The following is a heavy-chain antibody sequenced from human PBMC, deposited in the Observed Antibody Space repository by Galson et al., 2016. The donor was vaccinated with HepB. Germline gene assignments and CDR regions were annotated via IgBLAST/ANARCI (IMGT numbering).Heavy chain of an antibody. V-gene: IGHV4-30-4*08. CDR1: GLIVSNDY. CDR2: IYYSGSS. CDR3: ARDRDSYALFDF. J-gene: IGHJ4*02. D-gene: IGHD3-16*01. Sequence: LRLSCAASGLIVSNDYMNWVRQAPGKGLEWIGYIYYSGSSFYNPSLKSRFTISVDTSTNQFSLKLNSVTAADTAVYYCARDRDSYALFDFWGQGTLVTVSS.